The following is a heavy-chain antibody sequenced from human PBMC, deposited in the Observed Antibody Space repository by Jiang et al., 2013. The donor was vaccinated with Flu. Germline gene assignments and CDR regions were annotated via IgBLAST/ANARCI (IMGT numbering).Heavy chain of an antibody. CDR3: ARNDFSVATIDY. CDR1: GGSISSSSYY. J-gene: IGHJ4*02. CDR2: IYYSGST. Sequence: GLVKPSETLSLTCTVSGGSISSSSYYWGWIRQPPGKGLEWIGSIYYSGSTYYNPSLKSRVTISVDTSKNQFSLKLSSVTAADTAVYYCARNDFSVATIDYWGQGTLVTVSS. V-gene: IGHV4-39*01. D-gene: IGHD3-3*01.